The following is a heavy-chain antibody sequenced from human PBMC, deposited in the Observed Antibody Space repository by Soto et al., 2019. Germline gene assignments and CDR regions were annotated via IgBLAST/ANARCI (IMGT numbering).Heavy chain of an antibody. CDR1: GYTFTSYG. J-gene: IGHJ4*02. D-gene: IGHD4-4*01. Sequence: ASVKVSCKASGYTFTSYGISWVRQAPGQGLEWMGLINPYNGNATYAQKLQGRVIMTTDKSTSTVYMELSCLRSEDTAVYYCARDYLSSKPSLSYFDYWGQGALVTVSS. V-gene: IGHV1-18*01. CDR2: INPYNGNA. CDR3: ARDYLSSKPSLSYFDY.